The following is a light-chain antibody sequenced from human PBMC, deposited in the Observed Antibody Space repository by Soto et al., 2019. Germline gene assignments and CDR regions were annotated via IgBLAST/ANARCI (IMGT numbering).Light chain of an antibody. CDR3: QQYNNWPWT. CDR2: GAS. CDR1: QSLSSN. Sequence: EIVLTQSPGTLSLSPGERATLSCRASQSLSSNYLAWYQQEPGQAPRLLIYGASTRAPGFPARFSGSGSGTDFTLTISSLPSEDFAVYYCQQYNNWPWTFGQGTKVDIK. V-gene: IGKV3-15*01. J-gene: IGKJ1*01.